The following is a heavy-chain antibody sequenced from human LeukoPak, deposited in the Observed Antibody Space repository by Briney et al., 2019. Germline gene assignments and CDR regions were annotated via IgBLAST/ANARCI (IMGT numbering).Heavy chain of an antibody. V-gene: IGHV3-7*03. CDR1: GFTFSSYW. CDR2: IKQDGSEK. CDR3: AKEMVVAAALDC. J-gene: IGHJ4*02. Sequence: GGSLRLSCAASGFTFSSYWMSWVRQAPGKGLEWAANIKQDGSEKYYVDSVKGRFTISRDNAKNSLYLQMNSLRTEDTALYYCAKEMVVAAALDCWGQGTRVTVSS. D-gene: IGHD2-15*01.